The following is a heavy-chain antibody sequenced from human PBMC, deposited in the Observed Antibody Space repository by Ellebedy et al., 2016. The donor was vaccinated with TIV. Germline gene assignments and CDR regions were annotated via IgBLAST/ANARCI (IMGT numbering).Heavy chain of an antibody. CDR2: IVGSGA. Sequence: GESLKISCAASGFTFSPYAMSWVRQAPGKGLEWVSGIVGSGAQKYADSVKGRFTISRDNSKRTVDLQMNSLRAEDTALYYCARGKSGTYIHHAFDSWGQGTLVTVSS. D-gene: IGHD1-14*01. V-gene: IGHV3-23*01. CDR3: ARGKSGTYIHHAFDS. CDR1: GFTFSPYA. J-gene: IGHJ4*02.